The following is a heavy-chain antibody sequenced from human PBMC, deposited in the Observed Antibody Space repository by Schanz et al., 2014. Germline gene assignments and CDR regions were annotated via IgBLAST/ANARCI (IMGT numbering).Heavy chain of an antibody. Sequence: EVHLLESGGGLVQPGGSLRLSCAASGFSFGTYAMSWVRQAPGKGLLWVSSISGTGGDDTYYADSVKGRFTISRDNSKNTLFLQMNSLRVEDSAIYYCAKDPRGDKNDRAYYFDYWGQGTLVSVSS. J-gene: IGHJ4*02. CDR3: AKDPRGDKNDRAYYFDY. CDR2: ISGTGGDDT. CDR1: GFSFGTYA. V-gene: IGHV3-23*01. D-gene: IGHD3-10*01.